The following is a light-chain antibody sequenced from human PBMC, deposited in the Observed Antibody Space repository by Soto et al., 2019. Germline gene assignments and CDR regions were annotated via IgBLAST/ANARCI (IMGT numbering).Light chain of an antibody. CDR3: SSYASGSTSVV. Sequence: QSALTQPASVSGSPGQSITISCTGTSSDVGGYNLVSWYQQHPGKAPKLMIYEGNKRPSGVSNRFSGFKSGNTASLTISGLQTEDEADYYCSSYASGSTSVVFGGGTKLTVL. J-gene: IGLJ2*01. CDR1: SSDVGGYNL. V-gene: IGLV2-23*01. CDR2: EGN.